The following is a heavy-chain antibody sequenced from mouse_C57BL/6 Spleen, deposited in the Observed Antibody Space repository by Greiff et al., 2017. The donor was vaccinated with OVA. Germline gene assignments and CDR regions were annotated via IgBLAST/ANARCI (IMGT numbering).Heavy chain of an antibody. V-gene: IGHV1-26*01. CDR2: INPNNGGT. CDR3: ARSGANWVHYFDY. J-gene: IGHJ2*01. Sequence: VQLQQSGPELVKPGASVKISCKASGYTFTDYYMNWVKQSHGKSLEWIGDINPNNGGTSYNQKFKGKATLTVDKSSSTAYMELRSLTSEDSAVYYCARSGANWVHYFDYWGQGTTLTVSS. D-gene: IGHD4-1*01. CDR1: GYTFTDYY.